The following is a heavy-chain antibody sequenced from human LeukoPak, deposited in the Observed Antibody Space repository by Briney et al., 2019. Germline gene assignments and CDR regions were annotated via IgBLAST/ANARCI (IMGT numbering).Heavy chain of an antibody. CDR1: GFTFSTYR. V-gene: IGHV3-21*01. CDR3: ARGGDGYNSPFDY. Sequence: GGSLRLSCAASGFTFSTYRMSWVRQAPGKGLEWVSSISSSSSYIYYGDSVKGRLTISRDNAKNSLYLQMNSLRVEDTAVYYCARGGDGYNSPFDYWGQGTPVTVSS. D-gene: IGHD5-24*01. J-gene: IGHJ4*02. CDR2: ISSSSSYI.